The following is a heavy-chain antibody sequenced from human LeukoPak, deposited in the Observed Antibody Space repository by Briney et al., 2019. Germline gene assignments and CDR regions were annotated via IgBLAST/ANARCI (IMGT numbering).Heavy chain of an antibody. CDR1: GFTFSSYG. Sequence: GGSLRLSCAASGFTFSSYGMSWVRQAPGKGLEWVSAISGSGGNTYYADSVKGRFTISRDNSKNALHLLMNSLRAEDTAVYYCAKDGKRISMIAVVRRGHYFDYWGQGALVTVSS. D-gene: IGHD3-22*01. J-gene: IGHJ4*02. CDR2: ISGSGGNT. CDR3: AKDGKRISMIAVVRRGHYFDY. V-gene: IGHV3-23*01.